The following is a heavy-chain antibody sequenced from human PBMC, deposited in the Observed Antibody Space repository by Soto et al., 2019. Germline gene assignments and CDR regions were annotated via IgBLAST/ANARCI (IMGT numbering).Heavy chain of an antibody. CDR2: IIPIFGTA. V-gene: IGHV1-69*13. Sequence: SVKVSCKASGGTFSSYSISWVRQAPGQGLEWMGGIIPIFGTANYAQKFQGRVTITADESTSTAYMELSSLRSEDTAVYYCARRGSSSVQYYYSYYGMDVWGQGTTVTVSS. CDR3: ARRGSSSVQYYYSYYGMDV. D-gene: IGHD6-6*01. J-gene: IGHJ6*02. CDR1: GGTFSSYS.